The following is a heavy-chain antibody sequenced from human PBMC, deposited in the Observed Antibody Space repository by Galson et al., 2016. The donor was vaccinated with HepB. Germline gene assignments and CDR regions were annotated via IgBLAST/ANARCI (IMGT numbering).Heavy chain of an antibody. CDR1: GFSLTNYE. Sequence: SLRLSCAVSGFSLTNYEMNWVRLTPGKGLEWLSYIESYSKIIRYTDSVRGRFTVSRDNAKNSVYLQLSGLRVEDTAIYYCARDGPNYNCDLWGQGTLVTVFS. V-gene: IGHV3-48*03. J-gene: IGHJ5*02. D-gene: IGHD5-24*01. CDR2: IESYSKII. CDR3: ARDGPNYNCDL.